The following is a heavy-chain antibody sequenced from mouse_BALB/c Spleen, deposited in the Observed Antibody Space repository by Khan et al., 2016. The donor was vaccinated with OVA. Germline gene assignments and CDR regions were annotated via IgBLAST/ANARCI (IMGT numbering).Heavy chain of an antibody. Sequence: QVQLQQSGPELVKPGASVKMSCKASGYTFTSYYIHWVRQRPGQGLEWIGWIYPGDGNTQYNENFKGKTTLTEDKSSSTAFMLISTLTSEDSAIYFCASDCGYDEGFGYWGRGSLVTVSA. J-gene: IGHJ3*01. CDR1: GYTFTSYY. D-gene: IGHD2-2*01. CDR2: IYPGDGNT. CDR3: ASDCGYDEGFGY. V-gene: IGHV1S56*01.